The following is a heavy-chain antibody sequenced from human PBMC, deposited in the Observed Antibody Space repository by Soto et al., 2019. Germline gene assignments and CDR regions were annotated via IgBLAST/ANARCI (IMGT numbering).Heavy chain of an antibody. CDR3: ARVGYCSSTPCWPIGYFEY. Sequence: SETLSLTCTVSGDYSSSFDWTWIRQPPGKGLEWVGYIFSSGSTNYNPSLKSRVTISVDTSENQFSLKLTSVTAADTAVYYCARVGYCSSTPCWPIGYFEYWGQGTLVTVSS. CDR1: GDYSSSFD. J-gene: IGHJ4*02. V-gene: IGHV4-59*01. D-gene: IGHD2-2*01. CDR2: IFSSGST.